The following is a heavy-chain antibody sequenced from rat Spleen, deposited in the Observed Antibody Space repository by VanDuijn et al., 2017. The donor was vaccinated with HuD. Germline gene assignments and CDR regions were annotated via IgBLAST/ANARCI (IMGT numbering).Heavy chain of an antibody. D-gene: IGHD1-11*01. J-gene: IGHJ2*01. Sequence: EVHLVESGGGLVQPGRSLKLSCAASGFTFSDYGMAWVRQSPKKGLEWVATIIYDGSRSHYRDSVEGRFTISRDTAQNILYLQMDSLGSEDTATYYCARRHYGYTDYFDYWGQGVMVTVSS. CDR3: ARRHYGYTDYFDY. CDR1: GFTFSDYG. CDR2: IIYDGSRS. V-gene: IGHV5-17*01.